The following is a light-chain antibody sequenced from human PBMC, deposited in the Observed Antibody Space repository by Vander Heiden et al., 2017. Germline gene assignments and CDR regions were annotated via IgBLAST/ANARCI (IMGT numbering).Light chain of an antibody. Sequence: QSVLTQPPSVSRAPGQRVTISCTGRSSNIGAGYDVHWYQQLPGTAPKLLIYGNSNRPSGVPDRFSGSKSGTSASLAITGLQAEDEAEYYCQSYDSSLSGVVFGGGTKLTVL. CDR1: SSNIGAGYD. J-gene: IGLJ2*01. V-gene: IGLV1-40*01. CDR2: GNS. CDR3: QSYDSSLSGVV.